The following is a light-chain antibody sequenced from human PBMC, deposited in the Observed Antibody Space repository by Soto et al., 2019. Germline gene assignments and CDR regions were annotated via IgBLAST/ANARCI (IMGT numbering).Light chain of an antibody. V-gene: IGLV2-8*01. J-gene: IGLJ1*01. CDR2: EVT. CDR3: SSYTGNADILYV. CDR1: SSDVGAYNY. Sequence: QSALIQPPSASGSPGQSVAISCTGTSSDVGAYNYVSWYQLHPSKAPKLIISEVTKRPSGVPDRFSGSKSANTASLTVSGLQADDEADYHCSSYTGNADILYVFGSGTKLTVL.